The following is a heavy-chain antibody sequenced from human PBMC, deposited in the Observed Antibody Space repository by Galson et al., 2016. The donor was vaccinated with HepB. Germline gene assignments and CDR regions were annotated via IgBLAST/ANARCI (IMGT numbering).Heavy chain of an antibody. Sequence: SETLSLTCALSGGSISITNWWSWVRQPPGKGLEWIGEIYYSGSTYYNPSLKSRVTISVDKSKNQFSLRLSSVTAADTAVYYCARSTGYSSGWLIYWYSDLWGRGTLVTVSS. CDR3: ARSTGYSSGWLIYWYSDL. V-gene: IGHV4-4*02. D-gene: IGHD6-19*01. J-gene: IGHJ2*01. CDR1: GGSISITNW. CDR2: IYYSGST.